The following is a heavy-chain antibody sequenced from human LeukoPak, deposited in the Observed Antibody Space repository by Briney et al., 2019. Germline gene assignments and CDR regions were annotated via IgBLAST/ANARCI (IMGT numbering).Heavy chain of an antibody. V-gene: IGHV1-18*01. D-gene: IGHD3-10*01. CDR2: VSAYNGNT. Sequence: ASVKVSCKASGYTFTSYGISWVRQAPGQGLEWMGWVSAYNGNTYYAQKYQGRVSMTTDTSTSIAYMELRSLRSDDTAVYYCARDLLWFGELFTDLFDYWGQGTLVTVSS. CDR1: GYTFTSYG. CDR3: ARDLLWFGELFTDLFDY. J-gene: IGHJ4*02.